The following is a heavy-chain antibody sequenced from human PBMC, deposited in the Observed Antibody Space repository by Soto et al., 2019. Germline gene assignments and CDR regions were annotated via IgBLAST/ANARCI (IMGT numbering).Heavy chain of an antibody. CDR2: ISAYNGNT. V-gene: IGHV1-18*01. D-gene: IGHD3-3*01. CDR3: ARDPNDFWSGYYPQRYMDV. CDR1: GYTFTSYG. Sequence: GASVKVSCKASGYTFTSYGISWVRQAPGQGLEWMGWISAYNGNTNYAQKLQGRVTMTTDTSTSTAYMELRSLRSDDTAVYYCARDPNDFWSGYYPQRYMDVWGKGTTVTVS. J-gene: IGHJ6*03.